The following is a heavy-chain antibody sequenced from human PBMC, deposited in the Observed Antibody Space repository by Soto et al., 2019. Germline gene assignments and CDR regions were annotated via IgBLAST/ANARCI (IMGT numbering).Heavy chain of an antibody. V-gene: IGHV4-31*03. Sequence: QVQLQESGPGLVKPSQTLSLTCTVSGGSISSGGYYWSWIRQHPGKGLEWIGYIYYSGSTYYNPYLKSRVTISVDTSKNQFSLKLSSVTAADKAVYYCARGSVVAATLFDYWRQGTLVTVSS. J-gene: IGHJ4*02. CDR3: ARGSVVAATLFDY. CDR2: IYYSGST. CDR1: GGSISSGGYY. D-gene: IGHD2-15*01.